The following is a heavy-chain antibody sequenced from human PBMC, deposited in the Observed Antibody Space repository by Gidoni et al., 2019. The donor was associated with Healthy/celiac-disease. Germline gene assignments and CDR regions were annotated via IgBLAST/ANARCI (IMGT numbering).Heavy chain of an antibody. D-gene: IGHD3-3*01. V-gene: IGHV3-30*02. Sequence: QVQLVESGGGVVQPGGSLRLSCAASGFTFSSYGMHWVRQAPGKGLEWVAFIRYDGSNKYYADSVKGRFTISRDNSKNTLYLQMNSLRAEDTAVYYCAKDRGIFGVVIIPYFDYWGQGTLVTVSS. J-gene: IGHJ4*02. CDR3: AKDRGIFGVVIIPYFDY. CDR2: IRYDGSNK. CDR1: GFTFSSYG.